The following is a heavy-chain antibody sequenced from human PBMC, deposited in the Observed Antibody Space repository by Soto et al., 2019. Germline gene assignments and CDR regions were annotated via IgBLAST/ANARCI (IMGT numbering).Heavy chain of an antibody. CDR3: ASHIPSSCSGRTCYPYYFPY. V-gene: IGHV4-34*01. J-gene: IGHJ4*02. D-gene: IGHD2-15*01. Sequence: SETLSLTCAVYGGSFSDDASSSDWYWNWIRQSPGKGLEWIGEIDRSGSTYYNPSLQSRVTISVDTSNNQFSLILRSASAADTSVYYCASHIPSSCSGRTCYPYYFPYWGQGALVTVSS. CDR1: GGSFSDDASSSDWY. CDR2: IDRSGST.